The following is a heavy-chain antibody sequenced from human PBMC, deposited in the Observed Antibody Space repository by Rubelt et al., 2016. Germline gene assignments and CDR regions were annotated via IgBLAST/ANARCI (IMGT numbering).Heavy chain of an antibody. Sequence: QVQLQQWGAGLLKPSETLSLTCTVSGGSISSSSYYWGWIRQPPGKGLEWIGSIYYSGSTYYNPSLKSRCTISVDKSKNQFSLKLSSVTAADTAVYYCARPVAAYYFDYWGQGTLVTVSS. CDR1: GGSISSSSYY. V-gene: IGHV4-39*01. CDR3: ARPVAAYYFDY. CDR2: IYYSGST. J-gene: IGHJ4*02. D-gene: IGHD6-19*01.